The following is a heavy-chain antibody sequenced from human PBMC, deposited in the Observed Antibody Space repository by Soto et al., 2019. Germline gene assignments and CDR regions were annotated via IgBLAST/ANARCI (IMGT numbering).Heavy chain of an antibody. CDR2: FSGSGGYT. CDR3: AKDATGIAATGTLVTPYFQF. V-gene: IGHV3-23*01. Sequence: GGSLRLSCATSGVVFSEYVMNWVRQTPGRGLEWVAGFSGSGGYTFYADSVKGRFVISRDISEHTVYLQMNGLRTEDTAIYYCAKDATGIAATGTLVTPYFQFWGQGTLVTSPQ. J-gene: IGHJ4*02. CDR1: GVVFSEYV. D-gene: IGHD6-25*01.